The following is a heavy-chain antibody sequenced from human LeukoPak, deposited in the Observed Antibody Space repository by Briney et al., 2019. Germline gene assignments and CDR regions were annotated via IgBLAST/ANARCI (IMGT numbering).Heavy chain of an antibody. V-gene: IGHV4-38-2*02. CDR3: ARSELNDYFKY. D-gene: IGHD1-7*01. CDR1: GYSISSGYD. Sequence: SETLSLTCTVSGYSISSGYDWGWMRQAPGKGLEWLGSISQSGNTYNNPSLKSPVTLSVDTSKNQVSLQMTSVTAADTAMYYCARSELNDYFKYWGQGILVTVST. J-gene: IGHJ4*02. CDR2: ISQSGNT.